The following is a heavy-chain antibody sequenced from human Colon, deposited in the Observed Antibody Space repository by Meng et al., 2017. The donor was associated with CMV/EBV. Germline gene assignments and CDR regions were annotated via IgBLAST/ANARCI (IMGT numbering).Heavy chain of an antibody. CDR3: AREPSCTSCYRKNWFDP. CDR2: IYYSGST. Sequence: SETLSLTCTVSGGSISSGGYYWSWIRQHPGKGLEWIGYIYYSGSTYYNPSLKSRVTISVDTSKNQFSLKLSSVTAADTAVYYCAREPSCTSCYRKNWFDPWGQGTLVTVSS. J-gene: IGHJ5*02. V-gene: IGHV4-31*03. CDR1: GGSISSGGYY. D-gene: IGHD2-2*01.